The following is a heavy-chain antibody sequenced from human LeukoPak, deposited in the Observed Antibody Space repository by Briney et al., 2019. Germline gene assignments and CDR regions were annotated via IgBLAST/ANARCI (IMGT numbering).Heavy chain of an antibody. CDR1: GGSISSGGYY. V-gene: IGHV4-31*03. CDR3: ARDSGSYCFDY. D-gene: IGHD1-26*01. Sequence: PSQTLSLTCTVSGGSISSGGYYWSWIRQHPGKGLEWIGYIYYGGSTYYNPSFKSRVTISVDTSKNQFSLKLSSVTAADTAVYYCARDSGSYCFDYWGQGTLVTVSS. J-gene: IGHJ4*02. CDR2: IYYGGST.